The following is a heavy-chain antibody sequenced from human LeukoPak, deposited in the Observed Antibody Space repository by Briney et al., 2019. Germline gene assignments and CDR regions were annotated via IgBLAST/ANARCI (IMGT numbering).Heavy chain of an antibody. Sequence: ASVKVSCKASGGTFSSYAISWVRQAPGQGLEWMGGIIPIFGTANYAQKFQGRVTITADESTSTAYMELSSLRPEDTAVYYCARGLEWLLFDYWGQGTLVTVSS. J-gene: IGHJ4*02. CDR3: ARGLEWLLFDY. CDR2: IIPIFGTA. V-gene: IGHV1-69*13. CDR1: GGTFSSYA. D-gene: IGHD3-3*01.